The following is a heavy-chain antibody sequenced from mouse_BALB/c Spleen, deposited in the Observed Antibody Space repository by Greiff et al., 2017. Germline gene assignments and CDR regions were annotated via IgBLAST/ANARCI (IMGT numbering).Heavy chain of an antibody. CDR3: VRQWYGGAMDY. J-gene: IGHJ4*01. CDR2: IRSKSNNYAT. Sequence: GGGLVQPKGSLKLSCAASGFTFNTYAMNWVRQAPGKGLEWVARIRSKSNNYATYYADSVKDRFTISRDDSQSMLYLQMNNLKTEDTAMYYCVRQWYGGAMDYWGQGTSVTVSS. V-gene: IGHV10-1*02. CDR1: GFTFNTYA. D-gene: IGHD1-2*01.